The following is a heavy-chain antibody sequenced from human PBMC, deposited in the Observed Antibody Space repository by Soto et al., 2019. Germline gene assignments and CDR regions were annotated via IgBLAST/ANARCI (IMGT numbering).Heavy chain of an antibody. CDR3: ARHSGYDYVFDY. CDR2: INPNNGDT. D-gene: IGHD5-12*01. J-gene: IGHJ4*02. V-gene: IGHV1-2*02. CDR1: GYTFTGYY. Sequence: ASVKVSCKASGYTFTGYYIHWLRQAPGQGLEWMGWINPNNGDTNYAQKFQGRVSMTRDTSTSTAYMELSSLRFDDTAVYYCARHSGYDYVFDYWGQGTLVTVSS.